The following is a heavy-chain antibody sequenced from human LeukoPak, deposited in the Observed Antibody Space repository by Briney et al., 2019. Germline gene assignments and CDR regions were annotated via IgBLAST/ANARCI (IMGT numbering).Heavy chain of an antibody. CDR3: ARASRIKSGFDY. V-gene: IGHV3-7*03. Sequence: GGSLRLSCAASGFTFSSYWMTWVRQAPGKGLEWVANIKQDGSEKYYVDSVKGRFTISRDNAKNSLYLQLNSLRSDDTAVYYCARASRIKSGFDYWGQGTLVTVSS. CDR1: GFTFSSYW. CDR2: IKQDGSEK. J-gene: IGHJ4*02.